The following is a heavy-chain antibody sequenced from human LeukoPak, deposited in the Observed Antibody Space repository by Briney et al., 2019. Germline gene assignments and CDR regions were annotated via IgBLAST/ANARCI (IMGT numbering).Heavy chain of an antibody. Sequence: GRSLRLSCAASGLTFSSYAMHWVRQAPGKGLEWVAVISYDGSNKYYADSVKGRFTISRDNSKNTLYLQMNSLRAEDTAVYYCARAYCSSTSCYRFFDYWGQGTLVTVSS. CDR3: ARAYCSSTSCYRFFDY. D-gene: IGHD2-2*02. CDR2: ISYDGSNK. CDR1: GLTFSSYA. V-gene: IGHV3-30-3*01. J-gene: IGHJ4*02.